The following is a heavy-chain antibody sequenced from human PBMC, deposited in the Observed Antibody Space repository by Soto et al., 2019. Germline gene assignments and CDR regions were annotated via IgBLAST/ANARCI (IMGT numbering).Heavy chain of an antibody. CDR3: ARDGTFVYYGDTSTYYFFY. CDR1: GFSFGSFP. D-gene: IGHD4-17*01. J-gene: IGHJ4*02. Sequence: PGGSLRLSCEVSGFSFGSFPMNWVRQAPGRGLEWVSYISSLGNTINYADSVRGRFSVSRDNGKNTLYLQMDSLRDEDTAVYFCARDGTFVYYGDTSTYYFFYWGQGTQVTVSS. CDR2: ISSLGNTI. V-gene: IGHV3-48*02.